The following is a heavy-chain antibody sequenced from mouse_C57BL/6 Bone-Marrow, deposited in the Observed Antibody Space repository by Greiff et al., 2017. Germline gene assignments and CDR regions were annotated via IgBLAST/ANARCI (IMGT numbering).Heavy chain of an antibody. V-gene: IGHV1-50*01. D-gene: IGHD1-1*01. CDR1: GYTFTSYW. Sequence: VQLQQPGAELVKPGASVKLSCKASGYTFTSYWMQWVKQRPGQGLEWIGEIDPSDSYTNSNQKFKGKATLTVDTSSSTAYMQLSSLTSEDSAVYYCAREGYYYGSSGGFAYWGQGTLVTVSA. CDR3: AREGYYYGSSGGFAY. CDR2: IDPSDSYT. J-gene: IGHJ3*01.